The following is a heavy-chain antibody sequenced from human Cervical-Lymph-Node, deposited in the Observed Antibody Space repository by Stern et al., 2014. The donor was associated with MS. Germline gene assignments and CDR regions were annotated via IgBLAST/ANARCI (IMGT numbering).Heavy chain of an antibody. CDR2: IHTVGTT. CDR1: GFPVGASY. J-gene: IGHJ4*02. CDR3: AREIAGRRFED. D-gene: IGHD6-6*01. V-gene: IGHV3-66*01. Sequence: EVQLVQSGGGLVQPGGSLRLSCEASGFPVGASYMNWVRQAPGKGLEWVSRIHTVGTTHYADSVKGRFTISRANAKNALYLQMDSLTVEDTAVYYCAREIAGRRFEDWGRGTLVAVSP.